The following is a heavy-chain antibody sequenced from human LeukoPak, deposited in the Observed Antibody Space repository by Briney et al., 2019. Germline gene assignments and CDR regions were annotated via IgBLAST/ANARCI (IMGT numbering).Heavy chain of an antibody. V-gene: IGHV4-39*07. CDR3: ARPFYSSSWYRS. CDR1: GGSISSSGYY. J-gene: IGHJ5*02. Sequence: SETLSLTCTVSGGSISSSGYYWSWIRQPPGTGLEWIGEINHSGSTNYNPSLKSRVTISVDTSKNQFSLKLRSVTAADTAVYYCARPFYSSSWYRSWGQGTLVTVSS. CDR2: INHSGST. D-gene: IGHD6-13*01.